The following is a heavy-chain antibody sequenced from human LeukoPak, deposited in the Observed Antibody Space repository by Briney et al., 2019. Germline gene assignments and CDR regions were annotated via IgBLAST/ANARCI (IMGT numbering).Heavy chain of an antibody. Sequence: ASVKVSCKASGYTFTTYYIYWVRQAPGQGLEWMGIINPGVGSANYAQKFQGRVTITADESTSTAYMELSSLRSEDTAVYYCARVSPHWFDPWGQGTLVTVSS. V-gene: IGHV1-46*01. CDR3: ARVSPHWFDP. J-gene: IGHJ5*02. CDR2: INPGVGSA. CDR1: GYTFTTYY.